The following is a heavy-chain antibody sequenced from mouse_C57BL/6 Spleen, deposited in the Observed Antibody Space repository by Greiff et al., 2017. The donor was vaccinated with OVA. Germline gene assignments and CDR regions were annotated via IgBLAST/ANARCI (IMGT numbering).Heavy chain of an antibody. J-gene: IGHJ1*03. CDR3: ARRAYGSSRYFDV. V-gene: IGHV5-4*03. CDR1: GFTFSSYA. CDR2: ISDGGSYT. Sequence: EVHLVESGGGLVKPGGSLKLSCAASGFTFSSYAMSWVRQTPEKRLEWVATISDGGSYTYYPDNVKGRFTISRDNAKNNLYLQMSHLKSEDTAMYYCARRAYGSSRYFDVWGTGTTVTVSS. D-gene: IGHD1-1*01.